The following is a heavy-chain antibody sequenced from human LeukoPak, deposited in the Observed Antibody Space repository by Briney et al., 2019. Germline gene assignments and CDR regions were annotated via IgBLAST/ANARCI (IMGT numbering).Heavy chain of an antibody. V-gene: IGHV3-74*01. D-gene: IGHD6-13*01. Sequence: PGGSLRLSCAASGFTFSSYWMNWVRQAPGKGLVCVSRINTDGSSTSYADSVKGRFTISRDNAKNTLYLQMNSLRVEDTAVYYCARDLNELLQYYRSTWYPADYWGQGTLVTVSS. CDR2: INTDGSST. CDR1: GFTFSSYW. J-gene: IGHJ4*02. CDR3: ARDLNELLQYYRSTWYPADY.